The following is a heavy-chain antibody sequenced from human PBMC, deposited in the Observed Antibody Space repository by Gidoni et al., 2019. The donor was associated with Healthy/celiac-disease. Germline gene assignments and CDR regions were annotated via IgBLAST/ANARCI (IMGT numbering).Heavy chain of an antibody. V-gene: IGHV3-15*01. D-gene: IGHD3-16*01. CDR2: IKSKTDSGTT. J-gene: IGHJ4*02. CDR3: TTDPLLHDGGT. CDR1: GFTFSNAW. Sequence: EVQLVEYGGGLVKPGGSLRLSCAASGFTFSNAWLSWVRQAPGKGLEWVGRIKSKTDSGTTDYAAPVKGRFTISRDDSKNTLYLQMNSLKTEDTAVYYCTTDPLLHDGGTWGQGTLVTVSS.